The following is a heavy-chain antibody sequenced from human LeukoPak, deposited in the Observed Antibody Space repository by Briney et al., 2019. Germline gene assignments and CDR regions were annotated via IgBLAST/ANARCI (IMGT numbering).Heavy chain of an antibody. CDR2: ISSSSSYI. V-gene: IGHV3-21*01. D-gene: IGHD3-10*01. CDR1: GFTFSSYS. CDR3: ARDVLLWFGELREYFDY. Sequence: GGSLRLSCAASGFTFSSYSMNWVRQAPGKGLEWVSSISSSSSYIYYADSVKGRFTISRDNAKNSLYLQMNSLRAEDTAVYYCARDVLLWFGELREYFDYWGQGALVTVSS. J-gene: IGHJ4*02.